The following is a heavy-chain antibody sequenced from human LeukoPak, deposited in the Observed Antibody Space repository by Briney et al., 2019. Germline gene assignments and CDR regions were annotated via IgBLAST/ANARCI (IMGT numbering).Heavy chain of an antibody. Sequence: PGGSLRLSCAASGFTLSSFEMNWVRQAPGKGLEWVSYITGSGTTIYYADSLQGRFTISRDNAKNSLYLQMNSLRAEDTAVYYCARGGLPDYWGQGTLVTVSS. V-gene: IGHV3-48*03. D-gene: IGHD3/OR15-3a*01. CDR2: ITGSGTTI. CDR1: GFTLSSFE. J-gene: IGHJ4*02. CDR3: ARGGLPDY.